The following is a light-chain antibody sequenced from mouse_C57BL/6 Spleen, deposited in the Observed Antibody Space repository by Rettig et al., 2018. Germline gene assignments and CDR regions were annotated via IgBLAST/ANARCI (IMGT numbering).Light chain of an antibody. CDR1: SSVSY. CDR2: DTS. J-gene: IGKJ1*01. CDR3: QQWSSYPWT. Sequence: QIVLTQSPAIMSASPGEKVTMTCSASSSVSYMYWYQQKPGSSPRLLIYDTSNLASGVPVRFSGSGSGTSYSLTISRMEAEDAATYYCQQWSSYPWTF. V-gene: IGKV4-55*01.